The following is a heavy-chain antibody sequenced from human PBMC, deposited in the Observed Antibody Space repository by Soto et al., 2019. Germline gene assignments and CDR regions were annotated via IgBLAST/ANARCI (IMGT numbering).Heavy chain of an antibody. V-gene: IGHV3-64D*06. CDR3: VKGEYYYDGSAYYPFDY. Sequence: EVQLVESGGGLVQPGGSLRLSCSASGFTFSIYAMHWVRQAPGKGLEYVSSISTNGGSTHYADSVKGRFTISRDNSKNTVYLQMSSLGAEDTAVYYCVKGEYYYDGSAYYPFDYWGQGTLVTVSS. D-gene: IGHD3-22*01. CDR2: ISTNGGST. CDR1: GFTFSIYA. J-gene: IGHJ4*02.